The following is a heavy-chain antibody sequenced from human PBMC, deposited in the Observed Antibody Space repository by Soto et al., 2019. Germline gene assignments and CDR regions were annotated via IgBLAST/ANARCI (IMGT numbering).Heavy chain of an antibody. V-gene: IGHV3-53*01. Sequence: EVQLVESGGGLIQPGGSLRLSCAVSGFTVSNNYMSWVRQAPGKGLEGVSVIYSGGYTAYGDSVKGRFTISRDNSKTPKFLQKHGRGAADTAVYSCATQGGGGGYWGQGTLVTVSS. D-gene: IGHD3-16*01. J-gene: IGHJ4*02. CDR3: ATQGGGGGY. CDR2: IYSGGYT. CDR1: GFTVSNNY.